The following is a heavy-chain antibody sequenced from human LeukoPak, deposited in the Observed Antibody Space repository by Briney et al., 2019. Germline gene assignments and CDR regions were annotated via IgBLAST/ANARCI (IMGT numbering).Heavy chain of an antibody. J-gene: IGHJ4*02. CDR2: ISGSGGST. CDR1: GFTFSGYA. Sequence: GGSLRLSCAASGFTFSGYAMSWVRQAPGKGLEWVSAISGSGGSTYYADSVKGRFTISRGNSKNTLYLQMNSLRAEDTAVYYCAKSQLWAPDYFDYWGQGTLVTVSS. V-gene: IGHV3-23*01. CDR3: AKSQLWAPDYFDY. D-gene: IGHD5-18*01.